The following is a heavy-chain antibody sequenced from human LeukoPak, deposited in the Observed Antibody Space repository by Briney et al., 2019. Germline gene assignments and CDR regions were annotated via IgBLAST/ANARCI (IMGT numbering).Heavy chain of an antibody. CDR2: ISWNSGSI. Sequence: GRSLRLSCAASGFTFDDYAMHWVRQAPGKSLEWVSGISWNSGSIGYADSVKGRFTISRDNAKNTLYLQMNTLRAEDTALYYCVRGQATAWGLDFWGQGTLVTVSS. D-gene: IGHD6-13*01. V-gene: IGHV3-9*01. CDR3: VRGQATAWGLDF. CDR1: GFTFDDYA. J-gene: IGHJ4*02.